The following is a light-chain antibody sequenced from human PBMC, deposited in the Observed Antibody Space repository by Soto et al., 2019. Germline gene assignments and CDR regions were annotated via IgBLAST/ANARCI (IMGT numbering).Light chain of an antibody. CDR1: QSINNN. Sequence: TRSVYGGSIDTGSCRASQSINNNFAWYQQKPGQAPRLLIYGAFTRAAGIPARFSGSGSGTEFTLTISCLQSEEFAVYYCQQYYNWPRTLGQGTKVDIK. V-gene: IGKV3-15*01. J-gene: IGKJ1*01. CDR3: QQYYNWPRT. CDR2: GAF.